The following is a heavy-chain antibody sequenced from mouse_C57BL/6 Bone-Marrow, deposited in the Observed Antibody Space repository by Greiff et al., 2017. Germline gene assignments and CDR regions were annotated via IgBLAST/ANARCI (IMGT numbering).Heavy chain of an antibody. D-gene: IGHD4-1*01. CDR2: ITHSGET. CDR1: GFPITSGYY. Sequence: VQLVESGPGLVKPSQSLFLTCSITGFPITSGYYWIWIRQSPGKPLEWMGYITHSGETFYNPSLQSPISITRETSKNQFFLQLNSVTTEDTAMYYCAGDDTGTGPWFAYWGQGTLVTVSA. V-gene: IGHV12-3*01. CDR3: AGDDTGTGPWFAY. J-gene: IGHJ3*01.